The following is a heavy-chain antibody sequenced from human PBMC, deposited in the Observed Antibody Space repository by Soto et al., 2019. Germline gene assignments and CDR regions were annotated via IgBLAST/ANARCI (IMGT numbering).Heavy chain of an antibody. CDR3: EKVGQRMTVFGRGGMDV. CDR2: VSGDGGST. V-gene: IGHV3-23*01. J-gene: IGHJ6*02. CDR1: GFSFNSYV. D-gene: IGHD3-3*01. Sequence: EVQLLESGGGLGQPGGSLRLSCEASGFSFNSYVINWVRQGPGKGLEWVSGVSGDGGSTYYAESVKGRFTVSRDNSKKTLYLEMNSPRAEDTAIYYCEKVGQRMTVFGRGGMDVGGQGTTVTVSS.